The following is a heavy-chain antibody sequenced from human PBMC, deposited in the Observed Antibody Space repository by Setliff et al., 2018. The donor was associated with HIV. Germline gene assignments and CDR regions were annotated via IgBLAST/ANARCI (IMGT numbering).Heavy chain of an antibody. CDR1: GGSISSGDYY. CDR3: ARAPQDRTTWYFDL. D-gene: IGHD4-17*01. J-gene: IGHJ2*01. CDR2: IYHSGTT. Sequence: PWETLCLTCSVFGGSISSGDYYWSWLRQHPGKGLEWIGYIYHSGTTYYNPSLASRVIISADTSRKRFSLQLNSVTAADTGVYFCARAPQDRTTWYFDLWGRGTLVTVSS. V-gene: IGHV4-31*03.